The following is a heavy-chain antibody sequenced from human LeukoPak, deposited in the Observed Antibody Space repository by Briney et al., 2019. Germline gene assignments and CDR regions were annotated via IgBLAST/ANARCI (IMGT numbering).Heavy chain of an antibody. CDR2: IDPSDSYT. J-gene: IGHJ4*02. D-gene: IGHD6-13*01. CDR1: GXSFTSYW. CDR3: ARHYGAAGDFGY. Sequence: GESLRISFKGSGXSFTSYWISWVRQMLGKGLEWMGRIDPSDSYTNYSPSFEGHVTISADKSISTAYLQWSSLKASDIATYYCARHYGAAGDFGYWGQGTLVTVSS. V-gene: IGHV5-10-1*01.